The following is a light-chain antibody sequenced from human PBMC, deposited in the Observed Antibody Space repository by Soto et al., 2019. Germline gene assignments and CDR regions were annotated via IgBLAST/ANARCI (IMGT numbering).Light chain of an antibody. J-gene: IGLJ3*02. Sequence: QSALTQPPSASGSTGQSVTISCTGPSSDVGGYDYVSWYQQHPGRAPRFMIYEVNKRPSGVPDRFSGSKSGNTASLTVSGLQAEDEADYYCSSYVGSNIWVFGGGTKLTVL. V-gene: IGLV2-8*01. CDR2: EVN. CDR1: SSDVGGYDY. CDR3: SSYVGSNIWV.